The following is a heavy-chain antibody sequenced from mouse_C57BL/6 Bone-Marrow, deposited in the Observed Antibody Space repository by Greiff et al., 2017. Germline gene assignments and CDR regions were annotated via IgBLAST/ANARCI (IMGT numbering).Heavy chain of an antibody. CDR1: GFTFSSYT. J-gene: IGHJ3*01. Sequence: EVHLVESGGGLVKPGGSLKLSCAASGFTFSSYTMSWVRQTPEKRLEWVATISGGGGNTYYPDSVKGRFTISRDNAKNTLYLQMSSLRSEDTALYYCAREPGTWFAYWGQGTLVTVSA. CDR3: AREPGTWFAY. V-gene: IGHV5-9*01. CDR2: ISGGGGNT. D-gene: IGHD4-1*01.